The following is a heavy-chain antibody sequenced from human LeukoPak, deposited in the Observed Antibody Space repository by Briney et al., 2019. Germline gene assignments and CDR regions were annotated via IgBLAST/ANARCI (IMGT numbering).Heavy chain of an antibody. CDR2: IYHSGST. D-gene: IGHD1-1*01. V-gene: IGHV4-38-2*01. CDR1: GYSISSGYY. J-gene: IGHJ3*02. CDR3: ARAPASVRAFDI. Sequence: PSETLSLTCAVSGYSISSGYYWGWIRQPPGKGLEWIGSIYHSGSTYYNPSLKSRVTISVDTSKNQFSLKLSSVTAADTAVYYCARAPASVRAFDIWGKGTMVTVSS.